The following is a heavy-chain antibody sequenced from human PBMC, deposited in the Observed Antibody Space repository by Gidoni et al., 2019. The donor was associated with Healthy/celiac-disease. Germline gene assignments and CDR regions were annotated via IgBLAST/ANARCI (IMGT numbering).Heavy chain of an antibody. CDR1: GFTFRTYA. J-gene: IGHJ4*02. CDR3: AKERGGVVVVAATFDY. CDR2: ISGRGGST. V-gene: IGHV3-23*01. Sequence: EVQLLESVGGLVQPGGSLRLPCAASGFTFRTYARSWVRQAPGRGVEWVSAISGRGGSTYYADSVKGRFTISRDNTKNTLYLKMNSLRAEDTAVYYCAKERGGVVVVAATFDYWGQGTLVTVSS. D-gene: IGHD2-15*01.